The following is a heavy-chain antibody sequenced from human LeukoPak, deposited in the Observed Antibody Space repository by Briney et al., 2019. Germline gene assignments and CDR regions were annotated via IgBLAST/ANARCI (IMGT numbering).Heavy chain of an antibody. Sequence: PGGSLRLSCAASGFAFTSCAMSWVRQAPGKGLEWVSALSGSGGSTYYAYSVKGRFTISRDNSKNTLYLPTNSLTADDTAVYYCAKDPYSGSYYDYWGQGTLVTVSS. V-gene: IGHV3-23*01. CDR3: AKDPYSGSYYDY. CDR2: LSGSGGST. CDR1: GFAFTSCA. D-gene: IGHD1-26*01. J-gene: IGHJ4*02.